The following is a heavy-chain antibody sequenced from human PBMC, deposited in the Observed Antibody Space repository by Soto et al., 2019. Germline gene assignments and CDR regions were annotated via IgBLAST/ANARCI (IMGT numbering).Heavy chain of an antibody. CDR3: ARVVQERGSYRRPFDY. J-gene: IGHJ4*02. V-gene: IGHV1-69*01. CDR1: GGTFSSYA. Sequence: QVQLVQSGAEVKKPGSSVKVSCKASGGTFSSYAISWVRQAPGPGLEWLGGIIPIFGTANYAQTFQGRVTITADESTSTAYMELSSRRSEDTAVYYCARVVQERGSYRRPFDYCGQGTLVTVSS. CDR2: IIPIFGTA. D-gene: IGHD2-15*01.